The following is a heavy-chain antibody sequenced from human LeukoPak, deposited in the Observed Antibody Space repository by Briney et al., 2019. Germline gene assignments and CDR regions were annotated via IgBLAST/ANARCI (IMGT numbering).Heavy chain of an antibody. J-gene: IGHJ4*02. D-gene: IGHD3-10*01. V-gene: IGHV3-23*01. CDR2: ISGSGGST. CDR3: ARGHYGSGSRDFFDY. CDR1: GFTFSSYA. Sequence: GGSLRLSCAASGFTFSSYAMSWVRQAPGKGLEWVSAISGSGGSTYYADSVKGRFTISRDNSKNTLYLQMNSLRAEDTAVYYCARGHYGSGSRDFFDYWAREPWSPSPQ.